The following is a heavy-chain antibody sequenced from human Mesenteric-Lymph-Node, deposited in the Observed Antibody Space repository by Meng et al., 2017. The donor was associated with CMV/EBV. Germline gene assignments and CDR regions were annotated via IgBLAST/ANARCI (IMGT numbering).Heavy chain of an antibody. D-gene: IGHD1-1*01. V-gene: IGHV3-21*01. J-gene: IGHJ6*02. CDR3: ARGVQYTTHYYYYGLDV. CDR1: GFTFSSYW. CDR2: ISSSSSYI. Sequence: GESLKISCAASGFTFSSYWMNWVRQAPGKGLEWVSSISSSSSYIYYADSVKGRFTISRDNAKNSSYLQMNSLRADDTAVYYCARGVQYTTHYYYYGLDVWGQGTTVTVSS.